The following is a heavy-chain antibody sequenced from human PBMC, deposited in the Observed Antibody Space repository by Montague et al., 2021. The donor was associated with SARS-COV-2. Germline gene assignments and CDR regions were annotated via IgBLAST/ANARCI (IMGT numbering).Heavy chain of an antibody. V-gene: IGHV3-30-3*01. CDR3: ARELTYYDMDV. CDR1: GFTFSSYA. D-gene: IGHD2-21*02. CDR2: ISYDGSNK. Sequence: SCAASGFTFSSYAMHWVRQAPGKGLEWVAVISYDGSNKYYADSVKGRFTISRDNSKNTLYLQMNSLRAEDAAVYYCARELTYYDMDVWGQGTTVTVSS. J-gene: IGHJ6*02.